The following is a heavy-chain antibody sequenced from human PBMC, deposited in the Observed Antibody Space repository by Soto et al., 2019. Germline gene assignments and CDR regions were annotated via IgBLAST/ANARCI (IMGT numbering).Heavy chain of an antibody. CDR3: ARVWGGAFDI. J-gene: IGHJ3*02. CDR2: IYHSGST. CDR1: GGSISSSY. Sequence: SETLSPTCTVSGGSISSSYWSGIRQPPGKGLEWIGEIYHSGSTNYNPSLKSRVTISVDTSKNQFSLKLSSVTAADTAVYYCARVWGGAFDIWGQGTMVTVSS. D-gene: IGHD3-10*01. V-gene: IGHV4-59*01.